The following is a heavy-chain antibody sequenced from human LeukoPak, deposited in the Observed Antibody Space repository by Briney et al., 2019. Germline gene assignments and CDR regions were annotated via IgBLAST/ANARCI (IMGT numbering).Heavy chain of an antibody. CDR3: ARDRGRAIEGSYYFDY. CDR2: INPNSGDT. V-gene: IGHV1-2*02. CDR1: GYTFTGYY. J-gene: IGHJ4*02. D-gene: IGHD3-10*01. Sequence: VASVKVSCKASGYTFTGYYLHWVRQAPGQGLECMGWINPNSGDTNYEQKFQGRVTMTRDTSISTACMELSRLRSDDTAVYYCARDRGRAIEGSYYFDYWGQGTLVTVAS.